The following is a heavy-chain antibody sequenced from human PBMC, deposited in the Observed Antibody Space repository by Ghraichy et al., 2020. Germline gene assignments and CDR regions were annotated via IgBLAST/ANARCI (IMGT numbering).Heavy chain of an antibody. CDR2: IYHNGGT. CDR3: AREVAIQLHQGGAFDV. J-gene: IGHJ3*01. CDR1: GVSITSLNYY. Sequence: SETLSLTCSVSGVSITSLNYYWSWIRQHPEKGLEWIGYIYHNGGTNYSPSFQSRVTISIAASTNEFSLRLNSATAADTAVYYCAREVAIQLHQGGAFDVWGQGTLVTVSS. V-gene: IGHV4-31*03. D-gene: IGHD1-1*01.